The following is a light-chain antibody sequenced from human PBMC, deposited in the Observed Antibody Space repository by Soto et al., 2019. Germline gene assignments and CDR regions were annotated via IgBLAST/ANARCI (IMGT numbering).Light chain of an antibody. CDR2: GAS. Sequence: EIVLTQSPGTLSLSPGERATLSCRASQSVSSSYLAWYQQKPGQAPRLLIYGASSTATGIPDRFSGSGSGTDFTLTISRLEPEDFAVYYCQLTELTFGGGTKVEIK. CDR1: QSVSSSY. CDR3: QLTELT. J-gene: IGKJ4*01. V-gene: IGKV3-20*01.